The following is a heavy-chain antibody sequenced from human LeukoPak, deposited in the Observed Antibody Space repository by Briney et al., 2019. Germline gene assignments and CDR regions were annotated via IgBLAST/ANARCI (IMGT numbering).Heavy chain of an antibody. J-gene: IGHJ4*02. V-gene: IGHV3-21*01. D-gene: IGHD3-22*01. CDR3: ARHVVAVGFDY. CDR1: GFTFSSST. CDR2: ITSSSSYI. Sequence: GGSLRLSCAASGFTFSSSTMNWVRQAPGKGLEWVSSITSSSSYIYYADSVKGRFTISRDNAKNSLYLQMNSLRAEDTAVYYCARHVVAVGFDYWGQGTLVTVSS.